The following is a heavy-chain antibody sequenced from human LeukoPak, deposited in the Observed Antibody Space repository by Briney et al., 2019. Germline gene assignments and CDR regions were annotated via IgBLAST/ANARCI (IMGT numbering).Heavy chain of an antibody. CDR1: GFTFSAYS. J-gene: IGHJ4*02. CDR3: ARDYKYAFDN. V-gene: IGHV3-48*01. CDR2: IGIDSGNT. Sequence: GGSLRLSCAASGFTFSAYSMNWVRQAPGKGLEWISYIGIDSGNTNYADSVKGRFTISGDKAKNSLYLQMNSLRVEDTAVYYCARDYKYAFDNWGQGTLVTVSS. D-gene: IGHD5-24*01.